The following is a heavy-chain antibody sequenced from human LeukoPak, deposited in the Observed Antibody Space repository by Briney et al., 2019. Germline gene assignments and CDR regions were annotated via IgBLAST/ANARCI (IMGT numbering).Heavy chain of an antibody. J-gene: IGHJ4*02. CDR1: GDSVSTNSAA. D-gene: IGHD6-19*01. CDR2: TYYRSKWYS. Sequence: SQTLSLTCAISGDSVSTNSAAWNWIRQSPSRGLAWLGRTYYRSKWYSDYAVSVRSRVSITPDTSKNQFSLQLKSVTPEDTAVYYCARDRLAVAGLFDSWGQGTLVTVSS. V-gene: IGHV6-1*01. CDR3: ARDRLAVAGLFDS.